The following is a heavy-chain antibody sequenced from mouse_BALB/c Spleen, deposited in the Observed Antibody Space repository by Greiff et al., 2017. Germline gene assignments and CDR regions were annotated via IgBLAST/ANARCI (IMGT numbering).Heavy chain of an antibody. J-gene: IGHJ4*01. Sequence: VQLQQSGPELVKPGASVKMSCKASGYTFTSYYIHWVKQRPGQGLEWIGWIYPGDGSTKYNEKFKGKTTLTADKSSSTAYMLLSSLTSEDSAIYFCARGVRFYAMDYWGQGTSVTVSS. CDR1: GYTFTSYY. CDR2: IYPGDGST. D-gene: IGHD2-14*01. CDR3: ARGVRFYAMDY. V-gene: IGHV1S56*01.